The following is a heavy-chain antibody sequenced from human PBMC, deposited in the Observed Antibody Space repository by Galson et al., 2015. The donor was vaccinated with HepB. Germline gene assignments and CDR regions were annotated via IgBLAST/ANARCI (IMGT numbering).Heavy chain of an antibody. J-gene: IGHJ3*02. D-gene: IGHD1-26*01. V-gene: IGHV1-2*04. CDR2: INPNSGGT. CDR1: GYTFTGYY. CDR3: AMMRSVRGYSGSLRGAFDI. Sequence: SVKVSCKASGYTFTGYYMHWVRQAPGQGLEWMGWINPNSGGTNYAQKFQGWVTMTRDTSISTAYMELSRLRSDNTAVYYCAMMRSVRGYSGSLRGAFDIWGQGTMSPSLQ.